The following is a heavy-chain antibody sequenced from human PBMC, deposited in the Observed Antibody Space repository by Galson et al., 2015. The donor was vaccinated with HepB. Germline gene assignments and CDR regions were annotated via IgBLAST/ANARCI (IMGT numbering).Heavy chain of an antibody. D-gene: IGHD3-10*01. Sequence: SVKVSCKASGYTSTSYYMHWVRQAPGQGLEWMGIINPSGGSTSYAQKLQGRVTMTRDTSTSTVYMELSSLRSEDTAVYYCARDGTFYYYGSGSYSYYYYGMDVWGQGTTVTVSS. CDR3: ARDGTFYYYGSGSYSYYYYGMDV. V-gene: IGHV1-46*04. CDR1: GYTSTSYY. CDR2: INPSGGST. J-gene: IGHJ6*02.